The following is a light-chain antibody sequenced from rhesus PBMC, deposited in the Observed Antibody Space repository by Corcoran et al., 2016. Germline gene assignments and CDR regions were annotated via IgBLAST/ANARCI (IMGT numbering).Light chain of an antibody. Sequence: DIVMAQTPLSLPVTPGEPASISCRSSQSLLHSDGYTYLDWYLQKPGQSPQLLIYLASKRASGVPDRFSGSGSDTDFTLKISRVEAEDVGVYYCMQALEFPFTFGPGTKLDIK. V-gene: IGKV2-104*02. J-gene: IGKJ3*01. CDR3: MQALEFPFT. CDR1: QSLLHSDGYTY. CDR2: LAS.